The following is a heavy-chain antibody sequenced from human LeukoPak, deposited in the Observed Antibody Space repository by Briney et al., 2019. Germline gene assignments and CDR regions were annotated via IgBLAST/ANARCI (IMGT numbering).Heavy chain of an antibody. CDR1: GFTFSGYG. V-gene: IGHV3-33*01. CDR2: IWYDGSNK. D-gene: IGHD6-19*01. CDR3: ARGPAVAGTPDY. J-gene: IGHJ4*02. Sequence: GGSLRLSCAASGFTFSGYGMHWVRQAPGKGLEWVAVIWYDGSNKYYANSVKGRFTISRDNSKNTLYLQMNSLRAEDTAVYYCARGPAVAGTPDYWGQGTLVTVSS.